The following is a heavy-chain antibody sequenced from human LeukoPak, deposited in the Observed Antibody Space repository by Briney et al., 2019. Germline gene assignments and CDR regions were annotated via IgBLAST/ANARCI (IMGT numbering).Heavy chain of an antibody. V-gene: IGHV3-11*01. CDR3: AKFSPYGGIVY. Sequence: PGGSLRLSCAASGFTFSGYHMSWIRQAPGKGLEWVSYISPTGSAIYYADSVKGRFTISRDNSKNTQSLQMSSLRAEDTAVYYCAKFSPYGGIVYWGQGTLVTVSS. J-gene: IGHJ4*02. CDR1: GFTFSGYH. CDR2: ISPTGSAI. D-gene: IGHD4-23*01.